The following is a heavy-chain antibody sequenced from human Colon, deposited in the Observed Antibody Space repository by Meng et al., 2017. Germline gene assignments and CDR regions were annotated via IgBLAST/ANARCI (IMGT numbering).Heavy chain of an antibody. Sequence: QVPLQESGPGLVRPSETLSPTCTVSGGSVSSGSYYWSWIRQPPGKGLEWIGYIYYTGSTNYNPSLKSRVTISVDTSKNQFSLKLSSVTAADTAVYYCARGPLDYWGQGTLVTVSS. CDR2: IYYTGST. CDR1: GGSVSSGSYY. V-gene: IGHV4-61*01. CDR3: ARGPLDY. J-gene: IGHJ4*02.